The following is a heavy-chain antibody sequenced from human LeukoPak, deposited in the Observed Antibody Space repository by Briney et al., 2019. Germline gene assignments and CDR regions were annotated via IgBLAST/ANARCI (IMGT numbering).Heavy chain of an antibody. CDR1: GFTFSSYS. CDR3: ATFTYYYDSSGYSQGDY. D-gene: IGHD3-22*01. J-gene: IGHJ4*02. CDR2: ISSSSSYI. Sequence: PGGSLRLSCAASGFTFSSYSMNWVRQAPGKGLEWVSSISSSSSYIYYADSVKGRFTISRDNSKNTLYLQMNSLRAEDTAVYYCATFTYYYDSSGYSQGDYWGQGTLVTVSS. V-gene: IGHV3-21*01.